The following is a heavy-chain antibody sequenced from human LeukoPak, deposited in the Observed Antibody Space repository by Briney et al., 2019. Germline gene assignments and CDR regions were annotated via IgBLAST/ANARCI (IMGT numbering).Heavy chain of an antibody. CDR2: ISIISSTI. CDR1: GFTFSSYH. CDR3: ARTHERDLDY. V-gene: IGHV3-48*01. J-gene: IGHJ4*02. Sequence: GGSLRLSCEASGFTFSSYHMNWVCQAPGKGLEWVSYISIISSTIYYADSVKGRFTISRDDAKNSVYLQMNSLRAEDTAVYYCARTHERDLDYWGQGTLVTVSS.